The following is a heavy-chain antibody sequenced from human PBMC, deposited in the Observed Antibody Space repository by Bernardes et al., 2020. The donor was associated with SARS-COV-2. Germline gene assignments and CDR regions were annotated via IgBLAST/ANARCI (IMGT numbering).Heavy chain of an antibody. J-gene: IGHJ3*02. D-gene: IGHD3-3*01. CDR2: INWNGGST. CDR3: TSTSQDAFDI. Sequence: GGSLRLSCAASGFTFDDYGMSWVRQAPGKGLEWVSGINWNGGSTGYADSVKGRFTISRDNAKNSLYLQMNSLRAEDTALYHCTSTSQDAFDIWGQGTMVTVSS. V-gene: IGHV3-20*01. CDR1: GFTFDDYG.